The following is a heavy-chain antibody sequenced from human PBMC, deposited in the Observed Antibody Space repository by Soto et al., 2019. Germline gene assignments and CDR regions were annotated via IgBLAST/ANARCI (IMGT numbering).Heavy chain of an antibody. CDR3: ERSGCSGGTCYRGYDGFDI. CDR2: IWYDGSNK. CDR1: GFPFSSFG. J-gene: IGHJ3*02. Sequence: QVQLVESGGGVVQPGKSLRLSCAASGFPFSSFGIHWVRQAPGEGLEWVAVIWYDGSNKYYADSVKGRFTISRDNAKNTVEVQMNSLRGEDTAVYYCERSGCSGGTCYRGYDGFDIWGQGTKVTVSP. D-gene: IGHD2-15*01. V-gene: IGHV3-33*01.